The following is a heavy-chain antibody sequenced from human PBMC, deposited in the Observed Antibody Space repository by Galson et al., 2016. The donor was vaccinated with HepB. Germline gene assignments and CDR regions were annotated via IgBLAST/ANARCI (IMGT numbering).Heavy chain of an antibody. J-gene: IGHJ4*02. V-gene: IGHV3-48*01. CDR3: ARRRGSGSHDY. CDR1: GFTFSTYS. CDR2: ISTSSSTI. D-gene: IGHD3-10*01. Sequence: SLRLSCAASGFTFSTYSMDWVRQAPGKGLEWISYISTSSSTIYYADSVKGRFTISRDDATNSLYLQMNSLRAEDTAVYYCARRRGSGSHDYWGQGTLSPSPQ.